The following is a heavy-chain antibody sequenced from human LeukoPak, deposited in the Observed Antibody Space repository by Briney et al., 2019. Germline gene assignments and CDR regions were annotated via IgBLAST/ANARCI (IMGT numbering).Heavy chain of an antibody. CDR1: GFTFSSYA. CDR2: ISYDGSNK. J-gene: IGHJ4*02. V-gene: IGHV3-30-3*01. D-gene: IGHD2-15*01. Sequence: GGSLRLSCAASGFTFSSYAMHWVRQAPGKGLEWVAVISYDGSNKCYADSVKGRFTISRDNSKNTLYLQMNSLRAEDTAVYYCAREECSGGSCYSPHFDYWGQGTLVTVSS. CDR3: AREECSGGSCYSPHFDY.